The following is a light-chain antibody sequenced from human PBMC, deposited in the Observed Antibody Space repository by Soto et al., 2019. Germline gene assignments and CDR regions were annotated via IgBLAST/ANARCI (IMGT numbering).Light chain of an antibody. J-gene: IGKJ3*01. V-gene: IGKV3D-15*01. Sequence: EVVMTQSPATLSVSPGDRATLSCTTSQSVGNNLACYQQKPGQAPRLLVYGISTRATGIPDRFSGSGSGTEFTLTIRSLQSEDFAVYFCQQYNNWPPLTFGPGTKVDVK. CDR3: QQYNNWPPLT. CDR2: GIS. CDR1: QSVGNN.